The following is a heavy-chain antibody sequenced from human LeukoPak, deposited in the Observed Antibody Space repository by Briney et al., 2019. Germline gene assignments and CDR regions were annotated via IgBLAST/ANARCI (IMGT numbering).Heavy chain of an antibody. CDR1: GYTLTELS. D-gene: IGHD7-27*01. J-gene: IGHJ3*02. CDR2: FDPEDGET. V-gene: IGHV1-24*01. CDR3: ARDGDYAFDI. Sequence: GASVKVSCKVSGYTLTELSMHWVRQAPGKGLEWMGGFDPEDGETIYAQKFQGRVTITADKSTSTAYMELSSLRSEDTAVYYCARDGDYAFDIWGQGTMVTVSS.